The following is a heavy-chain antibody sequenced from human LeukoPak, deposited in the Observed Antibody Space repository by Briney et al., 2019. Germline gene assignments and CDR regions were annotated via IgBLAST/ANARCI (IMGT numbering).Heavy chain of an antibody. D-gene: IGHD6-19*01. Sequence: GGSLKISCKGSGYSFTNYWISWVRQMPGKALEWIGRVDPTDSYTNYSPSFQGHVAISVDKSISTAYLQWSSLKASDTAMYYCARQGIVVADSFDPWGQGTLVTVSS. CDR2: VDPTDSYT. V-gene: IGHV5-10-1*01. CDR3: ARQGIVVADSFDP. CDR1: GYSFTNYW. J-gene: IGHJ5*02.